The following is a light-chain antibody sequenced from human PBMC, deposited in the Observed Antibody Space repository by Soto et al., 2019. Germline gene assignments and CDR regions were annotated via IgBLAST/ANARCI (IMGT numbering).Light chain of an antibody. CDR3: QQYGSSPVT. CDR2: GAS. V-gene: IGKV3-20*01. CDR1: HSVSSN. J-gene: IGKJ5*01. Sequence: EIVMTQSPATLSVSPGERATLSCTARHSVSSNLAWYQQKPGQAPRLLLYGASGRATGIPDRFSGSGSGQDFTLTISRLAPEDFAVYYCQQYGSSPVTFGQGTRLEIK.